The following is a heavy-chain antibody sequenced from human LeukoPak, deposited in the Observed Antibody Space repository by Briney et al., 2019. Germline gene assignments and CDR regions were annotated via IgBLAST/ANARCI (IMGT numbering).Heavy chain of an antibody. J-gene: IGHJ3*01. Sequence: GGSLRLSCAASGFTFSSYAMSWVRQAPGKGLEWVSAISGSGGSTYYADSVKGRFTISRDNSKNTLYLHMNSLRAEDAAVYYCANNRYSSRWRGAFDVWGQGTMVTVSS. CDR2: ISGSGGST. CDR1: GFTFSSYA. CDR3: ANNRYSSRWRGAFDV. D-gene: IGHD6-13*01. V-gene: IGHV3-23*01.